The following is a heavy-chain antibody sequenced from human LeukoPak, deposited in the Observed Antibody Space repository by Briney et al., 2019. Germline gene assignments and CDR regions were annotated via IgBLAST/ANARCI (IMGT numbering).Heavy chain of an antibody. Sequence: ASVKVSCKASGYTFTGYYMHWVRQAPGQGLEWMGWINPNSGGTNYAQKFQGRVTMTRDTSISTAYMELSRLRSDDTAVYYCARDQGIAAVYAFDIWGQGTMVTVSS. D-gene: IGHD6-13*01. CDR2: INPNSGGT. V-gene: IGHV1-2*02. CDR1: GYTFTGYY. J-gene: IGHJ3*02. CDR3: ARDQGIAAVYAFDI.